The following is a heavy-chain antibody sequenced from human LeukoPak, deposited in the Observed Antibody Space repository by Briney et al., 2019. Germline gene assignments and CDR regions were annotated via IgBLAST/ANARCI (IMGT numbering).Heavy chain of an antibody. J-gene: IGHJ1*01. CDR1: VYTLTELS. Sequence: GASVKVSCQVSVYTLTELSMHWVRQAPGKGLEWMGGFDPEDGETIYAQKFQGRVTMTEDTSTDTAYMELSSLRSEDTAVYYCATALDTTVTKYFQHWGQGTLVTVFS. V-gene: IGHV1-24*01. D-gene: IGHD4-17*01. CDR2: FDPEDGET. CDR3: ATALDTTVTKYFQH.